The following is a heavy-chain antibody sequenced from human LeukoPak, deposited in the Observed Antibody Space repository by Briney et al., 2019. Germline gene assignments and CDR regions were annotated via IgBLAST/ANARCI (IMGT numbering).Heavy chain of an antibody. CDR2: ISAYNGNT. CDR3: ARDARGLLWFGERNNWFDP. V-gene: IGHV1-18*01. J-gene: IGHJ5*02. D-gene: IGHD3-10*01. Sequence: ASVKVSCKASGYTFTSYGISWVRQAPGQGLEWMGWISAYNGNTNYAQKLQGRVTMTTDTSTSTAYMELRSLRSDDTAVYYCARDARGLLWFGERNNWFDPWGQGTLVNVSS. CDR1: GYTFTSYG.